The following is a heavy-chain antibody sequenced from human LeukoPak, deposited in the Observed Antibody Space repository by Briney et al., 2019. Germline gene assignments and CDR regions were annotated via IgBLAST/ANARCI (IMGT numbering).Heavy chain of an antibody. J-gene: IGHJ4*02. Sequence: TSETLSLTCTVSGYSISSGYYWGWIRQPPGKGLEWIGSIYHSGSTYYNPSLKSRVTISVDTSKNQFSLKLSSVTAADTAVYYCARAWGLGGYVRGGFDYWGQGTLVTVSS. V-gene: IGHV4-38-2*02. CDR3: ARAWGLGGYVRGGFDY. CDR2: IYHSGST. D-gene: IGHD5-12*01. CDR1: GYSISSGYY.